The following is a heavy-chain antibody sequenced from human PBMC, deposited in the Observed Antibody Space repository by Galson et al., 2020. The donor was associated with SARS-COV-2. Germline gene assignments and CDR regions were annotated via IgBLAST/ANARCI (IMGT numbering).Heavy chain of an antibody. CDR1: GYTFTGYY. V-gene: IGHV1-2*02. CDR2: INPNSGGT. J-gene: IGHJ4*01. D-gene: IGHD6-19*01. Sequence: ASVKVSCKASGYTFTGYYMHWVRQAPGQGLEWMGWINPNSGGTNYAQKFQGRVTMTRDTSSSTAYMELSRLRSDDTAVYYCARHLMGWLVPVDYWGHGTLVTVAA. CDR3: ARHLMGWLVPVDY.